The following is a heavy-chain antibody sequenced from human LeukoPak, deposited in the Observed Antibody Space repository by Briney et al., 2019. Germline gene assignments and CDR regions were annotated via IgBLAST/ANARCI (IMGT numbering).Heavy chain of an antibody. CDR1: GGSFSGYY. J-gene: IGHJ4*02. CDR3: ARGRGYYYDSSGYYS. CDR2: INHSGST. Sequence: SETLSLTCAVYGGSFSGYYWSWIRQPPGKGLEWIGEINHSGSTNYNPSFKSRVTISVDTSKNQFSLKLSSVTAADTAVYYCARGRGYYYDSSGYYSWGQGTLVTVSS. V-gene: IGHV4-34*01. D-gene: IGHD3-22*01.